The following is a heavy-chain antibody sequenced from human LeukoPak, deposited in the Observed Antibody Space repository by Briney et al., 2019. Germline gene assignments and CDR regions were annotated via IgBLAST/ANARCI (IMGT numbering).Heavy chain of an antibody. CDR1: GGTFSSYA. CDR3: ARGVKVKYGSGSYYNDY. D-gene: IGHD3-10*01. Sequence: ASVKVSCKASGGTFSSYAISWVRQAPGQGLEWMGRIIPILGIANYAQKFQGRVTITADKSTSTAYMELSSLRSEDTAVYYCARGVKVKYGSGSYYNDYWGQGTLVTVSS. V-gene: IGHV1-69*04. CDR2: IIPILGIA. J-gene: IGHJ4*02.